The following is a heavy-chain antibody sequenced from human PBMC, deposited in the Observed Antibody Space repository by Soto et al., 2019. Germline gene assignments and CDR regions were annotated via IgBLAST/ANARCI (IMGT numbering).Heavy chain of an antibody. CDR2: IYYSGIT. J-gene: IGHJ4*01. V-gene: IGHV4-59*01. CDR3: ARFYDFWTGFRGHFDY. CDR1: GGSITSYL. Sequence: LSLTCTVPGGSITSYLWSWIRQPPGKGLEWIGYIYYSGITNYNPSLESRVTISLDTSKSQFSLNLNSVTAADTAVYYCARFYDFWTGFRGHFDYWGHGTLVTVSS. D-gene: IGHD3-3*01.